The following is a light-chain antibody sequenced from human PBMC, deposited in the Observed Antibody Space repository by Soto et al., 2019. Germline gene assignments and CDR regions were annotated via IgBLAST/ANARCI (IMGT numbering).Light chain of an antibody. J-gene: IGLJ3*02. V-gene: IGLV2-8*01. CDR1: SSDVDTFNY. CDR2: EVT. Sequence: QSVLTQPPSASGSPGQSVTISCTGTSSDVDTFNYVSWYQQHPGKAPKLMIYEVTERPSGVPDRFSGSKSGNTASLTVSGLQAEDEADYYCSSYAGSNNWVFGGGTKVTVL. CDR3: SSYAGSNNWV.